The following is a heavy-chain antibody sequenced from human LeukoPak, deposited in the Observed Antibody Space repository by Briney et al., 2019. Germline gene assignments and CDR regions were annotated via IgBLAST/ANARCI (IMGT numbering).Heavy chain of an antibody. Sequence: GRSLRLSCAASGFTFSSYGMHWVRQAPGKGLKWVAVIWYDGSNKYYADSVKGRFTISRDNSKNTLYLQMNSLRAEDTAVYYCARDRDLLRTDYYYYGMDVWGQGTTVTVSS. CDR3: ARDRDLLRTDYYYYGMDV. D-gene: IGHD3-22*01. V-gene: IGHV3-33*01. CDR2: IWYDGSNK. J-gene: IGHJ6*02. CDR1: GFTFSSYG.